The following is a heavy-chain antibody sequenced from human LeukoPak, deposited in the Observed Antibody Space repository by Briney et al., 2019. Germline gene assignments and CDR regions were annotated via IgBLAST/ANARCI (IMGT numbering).Heavy chain of an antibody. CDR3: ARHYYDSSGYWILGY. CDR2: ISYSGST. Sequence: SETLSLTCTVSGGSISSYYWSWIRQPPGKGLEYIGYISYSGSTNYNPSLKNRVTISVDTSKNQFSLKLSSVTAADTAVYYCARHYYDSSGYWILGYWGQGTLVTVSS. D-gene: IGHD3-22*01. J-gene: IGHJ4*02. V-gene: IGHV4-59*01. CDR1: GGSISSYY.